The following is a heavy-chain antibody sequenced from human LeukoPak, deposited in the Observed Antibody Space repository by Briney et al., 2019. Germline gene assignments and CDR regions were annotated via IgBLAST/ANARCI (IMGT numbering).Heavy chain of an antibody. CDR1: GGSISSGSYY. J-gene: IGHJ4*02. CDR2: MYTSGST. Sequence: SETLSLTCTVSGGSISSGSYYWSWIRQPAGQGLEYIGRMYTSGSTNYNPSLKSRVTISLDKSKNQFSLKLSSVTAADTAVYYCARDRWFGESHYFDYWGQGTLVTVSS. CDR3: ARDRWFGESHYFDY. V-gene: IGHV4-61*02. D-gene: IGHD3-10*01.